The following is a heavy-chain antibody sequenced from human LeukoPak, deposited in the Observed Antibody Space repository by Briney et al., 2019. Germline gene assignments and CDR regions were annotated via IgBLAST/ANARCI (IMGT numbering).Heavy chain of an antibody. Sequence: GGSLRLSYAASGFTFSSYTMNSVRLAPGKGLERVSSISSSSSYIYYADSVKGRFTISRDNAKNSLYHQMDSLRVEDTDVYYCERDPYSGNYGAYYYYYMDVWGKGTTVTISS. CDR2: ISSSSSYI. J-gene: IGHJ6*03. CDR1: GFTFSSYT. CDR3: ERDPYSGNYGAYYYYYMDV. V-gene: IGHV3-21*06. D-gene: IGHD1-26*01.